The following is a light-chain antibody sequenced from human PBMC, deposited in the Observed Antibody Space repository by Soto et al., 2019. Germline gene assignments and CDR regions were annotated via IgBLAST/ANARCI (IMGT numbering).Light chain of an antibody. V-gene: IGKV1-8*01. J-gene: IGKJ3*01. Sequence: AIRMTQSPSSFSASTGDRVTITCRASQGISSYLAWYQQKPGKAPKLLIYAASTLQSGVPSRFSGSGSGTDFTLTISCLQSEDFATYYCHQYYSYHPAFGPGTKVDIK. CDR3: HQYYSYHPA. CDR1: QGISSY. CDR2: AAS.